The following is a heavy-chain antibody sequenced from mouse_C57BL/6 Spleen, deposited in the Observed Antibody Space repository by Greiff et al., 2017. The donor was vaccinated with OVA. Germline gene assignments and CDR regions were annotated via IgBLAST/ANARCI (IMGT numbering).Heavy chain of an antibody. J-gene: IGHJ4*01. Sequence: VQLKESGAELVRPGASVKLSCTASGFNIKDDYMHWVKQRPEQGLEWIGWIDPENGDTEYASQFQGKATITADTSSNTAYLQLSSLTSEDTAVYYCTLDPRAMDYWGQGTSVTVSS. CDR2: IDPENGDT. CDR1: GFNIKDDY. CDR3: TLDPRAMDY. V-gene: IGHV14-4*01.